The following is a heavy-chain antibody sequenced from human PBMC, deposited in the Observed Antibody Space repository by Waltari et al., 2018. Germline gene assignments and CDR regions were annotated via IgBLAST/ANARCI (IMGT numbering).Heavy chain of an antibody. Sequence: QLQLQESGPGLVKPSETLSLTCTVSGGSISSSSYYWGWIRQPPGKGLEWIGSIYYSGSTYYNPSLKSRVTISVDTSKNQFSLKLSSVTAADTAVYYCARGTYDYVWGTYRGPYYYYYMDVWGKGTTVTVSS. V-gene: IGHV4-39*07. CDR1: GGSISSSSYY. J-gene: IGHJ6*03. CDR3: ARGTYDYVWGTYRGPYYYYYMDV. D-gene: IGHD3-16*01. CDR2: IYYSGST.